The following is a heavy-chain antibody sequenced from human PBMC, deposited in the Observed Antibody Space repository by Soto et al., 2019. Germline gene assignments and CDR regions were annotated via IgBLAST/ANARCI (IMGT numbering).Heavy chain of an antibody. CDR3: ARVREIAAAGLGYNWFDP. V-gene: IGHV3-7*01. CDR1: GFTFRSYW. J-gene: IGHJ5*02. Sequence: EVQLVESGGGLVQPWGSLRLSCTASGFTFRSYWMSWVRQAPGKGLEWVANIKRDGSDKYYVDSVKGRFSISRDNAENSLYLQMNSLRDEDTAVYYCARVREIAAAGLGYNWFDPWGQGTLVTVSS. D-gene: IGHD6-13*01. CDR2: IKRDGSDK.